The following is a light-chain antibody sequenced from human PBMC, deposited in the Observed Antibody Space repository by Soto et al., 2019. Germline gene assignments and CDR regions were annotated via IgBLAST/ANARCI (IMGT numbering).Light chain of an antibody. V-gene: IGLV1-40*01. CDR1: SSNIGAGYD. J-gene: IGLJ2*01. CDR2: GNN. CDR3: QYFGSSLNGVV. Sequence: QSVLTQPPSVSGAPGQRVTISCTGSSSNIGAGYDVHWYQQLPGTAPKLFIYGNNNRPSGVPDRFSGSKSGTSASLAITGLQAEDEADYYGQYFGSSLNGVVFGGGTKLTVL.